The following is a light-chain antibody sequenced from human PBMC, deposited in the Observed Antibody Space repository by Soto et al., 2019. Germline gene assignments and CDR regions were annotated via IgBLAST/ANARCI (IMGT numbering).Light chain of an antibody. J-gene: IGLJ3*02. CDR2: EVS. V-gene: IGLV2-23*02. CDR1: SSDVGSYNL. Sequence: QSALTQPASVSGSPGQSITISCTGTSSDVGSYNLVSWYQQHPGKAPKLMIYEVSKRPSGVSNRFSGSKSGNTASLTISGLQAEDEADYYCCSHAGSSTLGVFGGGTKLTVL. CDR3: CSHAGSSTLGV.